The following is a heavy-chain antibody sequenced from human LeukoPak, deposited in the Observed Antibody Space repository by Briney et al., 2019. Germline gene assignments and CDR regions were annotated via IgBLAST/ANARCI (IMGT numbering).Heavy chain of an antibody. CDR2: IYYSGST. D-gene: IGHD3-10*01. V-gene: IGHV4-30-4*01. Sequence: SETLSLTYTVSGGSISSGDYYWSWIRQPPGKGLEWIGYIYYSGSTYYNPSLKSRVTISVDTSKNQFSLKLSSVTAAVTAVYYCARGITMVRPLLTWGQGTLVTVSS. CDR1: GGSISSGDYY. CDR3: ARGITMVRPLLT. J-gene: IGHJ4*02.